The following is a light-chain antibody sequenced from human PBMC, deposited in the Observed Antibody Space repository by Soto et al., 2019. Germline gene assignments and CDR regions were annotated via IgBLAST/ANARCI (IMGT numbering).Light chain of an antibody. CDR1: QSVSNNY. V-gene: IGKV3-20*01. CDR3: QQYGSSGT. CDR2: GAS. Sequence: EIVLTQSSGTLSLSPGERATLSFRASQSVSNNYLAWYQQKPGQAPRLLIYGASNRATGIPDRFSGSGSGTDFTLTISRLEPEDSAVYYCQQYGSSGTFGQGTKVDIK. J-gene: IGKJ1*01.